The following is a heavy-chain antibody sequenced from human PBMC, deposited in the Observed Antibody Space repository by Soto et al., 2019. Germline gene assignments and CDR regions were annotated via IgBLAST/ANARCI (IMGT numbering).Heavy chain of an antibody. CDR3: ARDHAFWSVPFDY. V-gene: IGHV3-49*04. CDR1: GFPFGYYA. CDR2: FISQSYRRTT. Sequence: SLIPSWRASGFPFGYYAMSWVREAPWKGLEGVCFFISQSYRRTTAHLASSKGNFTIPRDDSKSIAYLQMNSLKTEDTAVYYCARDHAFWSVPFDYWGQGTLVTVSS. J-gene: IGHJ4*02. D-gene: IGHD3-3*01.